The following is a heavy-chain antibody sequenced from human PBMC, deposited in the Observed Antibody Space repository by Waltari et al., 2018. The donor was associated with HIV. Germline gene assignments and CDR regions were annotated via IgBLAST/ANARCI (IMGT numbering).Heavy chain of an antibody. CDR1: GFTFTSYA. V-gene: IGHV3-23*01. J-gene: IGHJ4*02. CDR2: ISGSGDST. CDR3: ASGLRIAADY. Sequence: EVQLLESGGGLVQPGGSLRLSCAASGFTFTSYAMSWVRQAPGKGLEWVSGISGSGDSTYFADSVKGRFTVSRDNSKNTLYLQMNSLRAEDTAVYYCASGLRIAADYWGQGTLLTVSS. D-gene: IGHD6-13*01.